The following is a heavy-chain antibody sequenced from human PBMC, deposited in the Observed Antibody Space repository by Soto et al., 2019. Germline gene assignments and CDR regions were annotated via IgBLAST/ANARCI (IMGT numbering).Heavy chain of an antibody. Sequence: GGSLRLSCAASGFTFSSYSMNWVRQAPGKGLEWVSYISSSSSTIYYADSVKGRFTISRDNAKNSLYLQMNSLRDEDTAVYYCARDPQFCSGGSCYSGFDYWGQGTLVTVSS. V-gene: IGHV3-48*02. CDR3: ARDPQFCSGGSCYSGFDY. CDR2: ISSSSSTI. CDR1: GFTFSSYS. J-gene: IGHJ4*02. D-gene: IGHD2-15*01.